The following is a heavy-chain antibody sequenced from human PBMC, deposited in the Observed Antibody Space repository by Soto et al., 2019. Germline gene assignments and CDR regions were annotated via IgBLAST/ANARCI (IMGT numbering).Heavy chain of an antibody. V-gene: IGHV5-51*01. CDR2: IYPGDSDT. CDR3: ARHKTSYSSSRHSYYYYYYMDV. D-gene: IGHD6-6*01. Sequence: GESLKISCKGSGYSFTSYWIGWVRQMPGKGLEWMGIIYPGDSDTRYSPSFQGQVTISADKSISTAYLQWSSLKASDTAMYYCARHKTSYSSSRHSYYYYYYMDVWGKGTTVTVSS. J-gene: IGHJ6*03. CDR1: GYSFTSYW.